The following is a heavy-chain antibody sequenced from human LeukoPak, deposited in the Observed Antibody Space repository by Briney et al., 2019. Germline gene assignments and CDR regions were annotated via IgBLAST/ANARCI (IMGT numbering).Heavy chain of an antibody. Sequence: SETLSLTCTVSGGSISSSSYYWGWIRQPPGKGLEWIGSIYYSGSTYYNPSLKSRVTISVDTSKNQFSLKLSSVTAADTAVYYCARGRSAVAGPQDDYWGQGTLVTVSS. D-gene: IGHD6-19*01. CDR3: ARGRSAVAGPQDDY. J-gene: IGHJ4*02. CDR2: IYYSGST. CDR1: GGSISSSSYY. V-gene: IGHV4-39*01.